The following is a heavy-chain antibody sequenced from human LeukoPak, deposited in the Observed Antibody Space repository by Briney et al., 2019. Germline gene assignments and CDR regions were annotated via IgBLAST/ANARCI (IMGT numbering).Heavy chain of an antibody. CDR3: ARARGFGELFPSYYYMDV. Sequence: EASVKVSCKASGYTFTGYYMHWVRQAPGQGLEWMGWINPNSGGTNYAQKFQGRVTMTRDTSISTAYMELSRLRSDDTAVYYCARARGFGELFPSYYYMDVWGKGTTVTVSS. CDR2: INPNSGGT. V-gene: IGHV1-2*02. J-gene: IGHJ6*03. CDR1: GYTFTGYY. D-gene: IGHD3-10*01.